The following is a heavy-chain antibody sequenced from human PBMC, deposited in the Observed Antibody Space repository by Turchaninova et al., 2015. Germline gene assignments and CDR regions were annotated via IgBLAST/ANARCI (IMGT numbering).Heavy chain of an antibody. D-gene: IGHD4-17*01. CDR1: NYPISSGYD. CDR2: IYQSGST. CDR3: ARLYWSSGDYPHYFDY. V-gene: IGHV4-38-2*01. Sequence: QVHLQESGLGLVKPSATLSLTCAGSNYPISSGYDWGWIRQPPGKGLEWIGSIYQSGSTYYNPSLKNRVIITVDTSKNQFSLNLNSVTAADTAVYYCARLYWSSGDYPHYFDYWGQGTLVTVSS. J-gene: IGHJ4*02.